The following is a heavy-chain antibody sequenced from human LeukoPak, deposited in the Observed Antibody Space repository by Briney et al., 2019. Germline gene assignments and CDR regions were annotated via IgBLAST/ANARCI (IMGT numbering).Heavy chain of an antibody. CDR1: GFTFSDYA. D-gene: IGHD2-15*01. Sequence: GGSLRLSCAASGFTFSDYAMHWVRQAPGKGLEWVAIISYDGSNKYFADSVKGRFTISRDNSKNTLYLQMNSLRAEDAAVYYCARETCSSFGSWGQGTLVTVSS. CDR2: ISYDGSNK. J-gene: IGHJ4*02. CDR3: ARETCSSFGS. V-gene: IGHV3-30*01.